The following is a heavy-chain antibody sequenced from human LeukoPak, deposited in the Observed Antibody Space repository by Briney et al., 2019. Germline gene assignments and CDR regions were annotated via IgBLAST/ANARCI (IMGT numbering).Heavy chain of an antibody. V-gene: IGHV3-23*01. D-gene: IGHD3-16*01. CDR1: GFTFSSYA. Sequence: PGGSLRLSCAASGFTFSSYAMSWVRQAPGKGLEWVSAISGSGGSTYYAGSVKGRFTISRDNSKNTLYLQMNSLRAEDTAVYYCAKDLMHYYYMDVWGKGTTVTVSS. CDR2: ISGSGGST. CDR3: AKDLMHYYYMDV. J-gene: IGHJ6*03.